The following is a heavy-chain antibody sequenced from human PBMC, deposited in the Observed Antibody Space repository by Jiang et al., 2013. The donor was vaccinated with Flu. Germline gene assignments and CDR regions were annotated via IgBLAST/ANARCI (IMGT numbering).Heavy chain of an antibody. CDR3: ARESPHRSGSPDFDY. Sequence: GAEVKKPGSSVRVSCKSFGGAFSSNAITWVRQAPGQGLEWMGNIFPLFGRTNYAQKFQGRLTIDADKSASTAYMELSSLRSEDTALYYCARESPHRSGSPDFDYWGQGTTVTVSS. D-gene: IGHD6-25*01. J-gene: IGHJ4*02. V-gene: IGHV1-69*04. CDR1: GGAFSSNA. CDR2: IFPLFGRT.